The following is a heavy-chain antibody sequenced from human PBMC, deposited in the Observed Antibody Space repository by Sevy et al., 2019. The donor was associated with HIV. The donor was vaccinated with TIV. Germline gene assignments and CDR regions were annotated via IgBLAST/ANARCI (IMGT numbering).Heavy chain of an antibody. V-gene: IGHV3-23*01. CDR1: GFTFSSYA. D-gene: IGHD3-3*01. Sequence: GGSLRLSCAASGFTFSSYAMSWVRQAPGKGLEWVSAISGSGGSTYHADSVKGRFTISRDNSKNTLYLQMNSLRAEDTAVYYCARTYDFWSGYYLSNAFDIRGQGTMVTVSS. CDR2: ISGSGGST. CDR3: ARTYDFWSGYYLSNAFDI. J-gene: IGHJ3*02.